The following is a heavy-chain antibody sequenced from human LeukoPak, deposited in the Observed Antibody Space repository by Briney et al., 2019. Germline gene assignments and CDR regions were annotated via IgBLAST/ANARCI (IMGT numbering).Heavy chain of an antibody. J-gene: IGHJ4*02. CDR3: ARVISSGWYRVGPFDY. CDR1: GGSISSYY. Sequence: PSETLSLTCTVSGGSISSYYWSWIRQPPGKGLEWIGYIYYSGSTNYNPSLKSRVTISVDTSKNQFSLKLSSVTAADTAVYYCARVISSGWYRVGPFDYWGQGTLVTVSS. CDR2: IYYSGST. V-gene: IGHV4-59*01. D-gene: IGHD6-19*01.